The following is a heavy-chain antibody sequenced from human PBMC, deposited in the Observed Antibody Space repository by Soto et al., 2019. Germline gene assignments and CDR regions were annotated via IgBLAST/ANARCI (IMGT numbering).Heavy chain of an antibody. J-gene: IGHJ5*02. D-gene: IGHD3-22*01. Sequence: SETLSLTCIVSGASISSCGYYWSWIRQHPGKGLEWIGYIYYSGSTYYNPSLKSRVIISVDTSKNQFSLKLNSVTAADTAVYYCARVFYYQDNWFVPWCQGTLVTVSS. CDR2: IYYSGST. CDR1: GASISSCGYY. CDR3: ARVFYYQDNWFVP. V-gene: IGHV4-31*03.